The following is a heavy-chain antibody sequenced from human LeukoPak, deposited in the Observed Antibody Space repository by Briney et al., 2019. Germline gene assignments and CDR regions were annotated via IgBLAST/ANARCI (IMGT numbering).Heavy chain of an antibody. J-gene: IGHJ4*02. CDR1: GGSINSYY. D-gene: IGHD3-22*01. V-gene: IGHV4-59*01. CDR2: IYYSGNT. CDR3: ARRLGGSGYLDY. Sequence: SETLSLTCTVSGGSINSYYWSWIRQPPATGLELIGYIYYSGNTNYNPSLKSRVTISVDTSKNKFSLKLSCVTAADTAVYYCARRLGGSGYLDYWGQGILVTVSS.